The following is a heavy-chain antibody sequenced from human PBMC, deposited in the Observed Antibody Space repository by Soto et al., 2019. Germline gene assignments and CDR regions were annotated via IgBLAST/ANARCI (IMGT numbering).Heavy chain of an antibody. V-gene: IGHV4-59*01. Sequence: QVQLQESGPGLVKPSETLSLTCTVSGGSISSYYWSWIRQPPGKGLEWIGYIYYSGSTNYNPSLKSRVTISVDTSKNQFSLKLSSVTAADTAVYYCARDSSSGSGWAFDYWGQGTLVTVSS. J-gene: IGHJ4*02. CDR1: GGSISSYY. D-gene: IGHD6-19*01. CDR2: IYYSGST. CDR3: ARDSSSGSGWAFDY.